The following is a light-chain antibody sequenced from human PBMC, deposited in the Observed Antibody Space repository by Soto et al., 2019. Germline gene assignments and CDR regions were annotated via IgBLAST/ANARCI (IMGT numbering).Light chain of an antibody. CDR1: SSDVGGYSS. CDR3: SSYAGSNNVV. Sequence: QSVLTQPPSASGSPGQSVTISCTGTSSDVGGYSSVSWYQHHPGKAPKLMISEVSKRPSGVPDRFSGSKSGNTASLTVSGLQAEDEADYYCSSYAGSNNVVFGGGTKLTVL. V-gene: IGLV2-8*01. J-gene: IGLJ2*01. CDR2: EVS.